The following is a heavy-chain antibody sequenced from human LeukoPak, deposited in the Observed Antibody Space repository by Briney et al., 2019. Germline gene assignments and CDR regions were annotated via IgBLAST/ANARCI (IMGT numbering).Heavy chain of an antibody. Sequence: GGSLRLSCAASGFTFSSYGMHWVRQAPGKGLEWVAFISYDGRNKYYADSVKGRFTISRDNSKNTLYLQMNSLRAEDTAVYYCAKSQQLAEEFSGFDYWGQGTLVTVSS. CDR1: GFTFSSYG. V-gene: IGHV3-30*18. CDR3: AKSQQLAEEFSGFDY. J-gene: IGHJ4*02. D-gene: IGHD3-10*01. CDR2: ISYDGRNK.